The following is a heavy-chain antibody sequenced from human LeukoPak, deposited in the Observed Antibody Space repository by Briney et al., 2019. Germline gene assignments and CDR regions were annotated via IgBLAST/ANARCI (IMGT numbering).Heavy chain of an antibody. V-gene: IGHV4-59*01. CDR3: ARGGYNWNDSYYYYMDV. Sequence: PSETLSLTCTVSGASISSYFWSWIRQPPGKGLEWIGYIYYSGSTNYNPSLKGRVTISVDTSKNQFSLKLSSVTAADTAVYYCARGGYNWNDSYYYYMDVWGKGTTVTVSS. CDR1: GASISSYF. CDR2: IYYSGST. D-gene: IGHD1-20*01. J-gene: IGHJ6*03.